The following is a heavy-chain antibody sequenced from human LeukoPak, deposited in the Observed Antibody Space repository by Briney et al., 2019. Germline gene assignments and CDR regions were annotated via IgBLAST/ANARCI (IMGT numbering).Heavy chain of an antibody. Sequence: GGSLRLSCAASGFTFTNYTMNWVRQAPGKGLEWVSSISSSSLYIYYADSVKGRFTISRDNAKNSLDLQMNSLRAEDTAVYYCARSGRGYDDAFDIWGQGTMVTVSS. V-gene: IGHV3-21*01. D-gene: IGHD5-12*01. CDR1: GFTFTNYT. CDR3: ARSGRGYDDAFDI. J-gene: IGHJ3*02. CDR2: ISSSSLYI.